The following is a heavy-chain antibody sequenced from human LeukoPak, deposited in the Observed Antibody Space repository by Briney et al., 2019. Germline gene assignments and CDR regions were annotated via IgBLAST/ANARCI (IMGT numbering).Heavy chain of an antibody. D-gene: IGHD6-13*01. Sequence: PGGSLRLSCAASGFTVSSNYMSWVRQAPGKGLEWVSVIYSGGSTYYADSVKGRFTISRDNSKNTLYLQMNSLRAEDTAVYYCAREGYSSSWPYYYYYGMDAWGQGTTVTVSS. CDR1: GFTVSSNY. CDR3: AREGYSSSWPYYYYYGMDA. CDR2: IYSGGST. V-gene: IGHV3-66*01. J-gene: IGHJ6*02.